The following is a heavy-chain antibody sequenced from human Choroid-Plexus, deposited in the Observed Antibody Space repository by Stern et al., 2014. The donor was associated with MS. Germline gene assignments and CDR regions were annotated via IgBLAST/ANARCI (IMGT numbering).Heavy chain of an antibody. CDR3: AKDRQYLTYFFDH. CDR1: GFTFGLFA. D-gene: IGHD2/OR15-2a*01. V-gene: IGHV3-30*18. J-gene: IGHJ5*02. Sequence: VQLVESGGGVVQPGRPLRLSCVASGFTFGLFAMPWVRQAPGKGLEWVAGVSYDGSNKYDADSVKGRFTISRDNSQNTLYMQMSSLRPEDTAVYYCAKDRQYLTYFFDHWGQGSLVTVSS. CDR2: VSYDGSNK.